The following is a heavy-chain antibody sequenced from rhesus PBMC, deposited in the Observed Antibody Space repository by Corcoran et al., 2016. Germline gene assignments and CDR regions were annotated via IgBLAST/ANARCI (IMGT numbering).Heavy chain of an antibody. CDR2: IYGGSGST. CDR1: GGSISSNY. Sequence: QVQLQESGPGLVKPSETLPLTCVVSGGSISSNYWSWFRQTPGKGLEWIGRIYGGSGSTSYNPSLTSRVTISTDTSKNQFSLKLSSVTAADTAMYYCASAYGLDSWGQGVVVTVSS. J-gene: IGHJ6*01. CDR3: ASAYGLDS. V-gene: IGHV4-147*01.